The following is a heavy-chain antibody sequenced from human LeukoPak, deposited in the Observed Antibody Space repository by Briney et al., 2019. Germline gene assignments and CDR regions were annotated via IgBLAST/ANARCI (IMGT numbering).Heavy chain of an antibody. CDR3: ARDDGGNPLGPFDY. CDR1: GGSISSYY. D-gene: IGHD4-23*01. Sequence: SETLSLTCTVSGGSISSYYWSWIRQPPGKGLEWIGYIYYSGSTNYNPSLKSRVTISVDTSKNQFSLKLSSVTAADTAVYYCARDDGGNPLGPFDYWGQGTLVTVSS. V-gene: IGHV4-59*01. J-gene: IGHJ4*02. CDR2: IYYSGST.